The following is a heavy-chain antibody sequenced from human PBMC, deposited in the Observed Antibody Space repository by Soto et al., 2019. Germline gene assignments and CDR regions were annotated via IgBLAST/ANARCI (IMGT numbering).Heavy chain of an antibody. CDR2: IFYLGSS. J-gene: IGHJ5*02. Sequence: SETLSLTCTVSGDSIISSDFYWGWVRQPPGKGLEWIGSIFYLGSSYYNPSLKSRVTMSVDTSKNQFSLRLRSVTTADTALYFCARHSLALRKNNWFDPWGQGIMVTVSS. CDR3: ARHSLALRKNNWFDP. CDR1: GDSIISSDFY. D-gene: IGHD3-3*02. V-gene: IGHV4-39*01.